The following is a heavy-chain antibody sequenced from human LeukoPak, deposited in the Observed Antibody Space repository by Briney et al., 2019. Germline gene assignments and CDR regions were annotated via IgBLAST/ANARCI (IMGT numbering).Heavy chain of an antibody. CDR1: GFTFSSYG. V-gene: IGHV3-30*19. D-gene: IGHD3-10*01. J-gene: IGHJ4*02. CDR2: IWYDGSNK. CDR3: ARSLFRGAVFDY. Sequence: GGSLRLSCAASGFTFSSYGMHWVRQAPSKGLEWVSVIWYDGSNKYYADSVKGRFTISRDNSKNTLYPQMNSLRAEDTAVYYCARSLFRGAVFDYWGQGTLVTVSS.